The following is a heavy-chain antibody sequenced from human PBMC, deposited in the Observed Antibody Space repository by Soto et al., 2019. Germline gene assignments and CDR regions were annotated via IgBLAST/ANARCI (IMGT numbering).Heavy chain of an antibody. CDR1: GFTFSRYA. Sequence: EVQLLASGGGLVQPGGSLRLSCAASGFTFSRYAMSWVRQAPGKGLEWVSAISGSGGSTYYADSVKGRFTISRDNSENTLYLQMNSLRAEDTAVYDCATFQSLAYCGGYCYPDYYYYYGMDVWGQGTTVTVSS. J-gene: IGHJ6*02. V-gene: IGHV3-23*01. D-gene: IGHD2-21*02. CDR3: ATFQSLAYCGGYCYPDYYYYYGMDV. CDR2: ISGSGGST.